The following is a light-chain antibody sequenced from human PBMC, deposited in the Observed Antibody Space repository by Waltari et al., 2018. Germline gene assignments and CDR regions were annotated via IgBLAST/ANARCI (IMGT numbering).Light chain of an antibody. Sequence: SYVLTQPPSVPVAPGKTARITCGGTNIGSKSVYWYQQKPGLAPVLVINYDSDWPSGIPVRFSGSNTGNTATLTISRVEAGDEDVYYCQVWDSSTDHYVFGSGTKVTVL. J-gene: IGLJ1*01. V-gene: IGLV3-21*04. CDR3: QVWDSSTDHYV. CDR1: NIGSKS. CDR2: YDS.